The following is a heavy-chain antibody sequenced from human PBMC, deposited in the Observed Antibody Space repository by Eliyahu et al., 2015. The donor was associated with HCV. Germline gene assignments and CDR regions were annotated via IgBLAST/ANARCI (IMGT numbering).Heavy chain of an antibody. CDR3: ARDRGLAAGVTPRPFDY. J-gene: IGHJ4*02. CDR1: GXSVSSXXXV. V-gene: IGHV6-1*01. CDR2: TYYRSRWYN. D-gene: IGHD3-10*01. Sequence: QVQLQQSGPGLVKPSQTLSLTCAISGXSVSSXXXVWNWIRQSPSRGLEWLGRTYYRSRWYNDYAVSVKSRITINPDTSRNQFSLQLDSVTPEDTAVYYCARDRGLAAGVTPRPFDYWGQGTLVTVSS.